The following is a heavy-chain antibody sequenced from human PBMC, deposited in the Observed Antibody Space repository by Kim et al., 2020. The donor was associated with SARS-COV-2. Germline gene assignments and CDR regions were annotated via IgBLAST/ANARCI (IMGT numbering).Heavy chain of an antibody. CDR2: ST. J-gene: IGHJ3*02. D-gene: IGHD1-26*01. CDR3: AKVVGGAFDS. Sequence: STYYADAVKGRFTISRDNSKNTLYLQMSSLRAEDTAVYYCAKVVGGAFDSWGQGTMVTVSS. V-gene: IGHV3-23*01.